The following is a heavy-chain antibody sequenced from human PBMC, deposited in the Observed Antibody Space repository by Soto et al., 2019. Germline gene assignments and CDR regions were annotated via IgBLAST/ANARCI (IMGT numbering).Heavy chain of an antibody. Sequence: SETLSLTCTVSGGSISHYYWSWIRHPPGKGLEWIGYIFYTGSTNYNPSLKSGVTISVDMSKNQFSLRLSSVTAADTAVYYCARESSYDSSGYELYYFDYWGQGTLVTVSS. J-gene: IGHJ4*02. CDR2: IFYTGST. CDR1: GGSISHYY. D-gene: IGHD3-22*01. CDR3: ARESSYDSSGYELYYFDY. V-gene: IGHV4-59*01.